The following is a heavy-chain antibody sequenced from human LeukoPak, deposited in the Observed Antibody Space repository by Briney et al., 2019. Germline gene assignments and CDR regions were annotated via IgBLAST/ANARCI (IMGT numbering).Heavy chain of an antibody. J-gene: IGHJ4*02. Sequence: GGSLRLSCAASGFTFSNYAMSWVRQAPGKGLEWVSAISGSGGSTYYADSVKGRFTISRDNSKNTLYLQMNSLRAEDTAVYYCAKLYYDFWSGYLCLDYWGQGTLVTVSS. CDR3: AKLYYDFWSGYLCLDY. V-gene: IGHV3-23*01. D-gene: IGHD3-3*01. CDR1: GFTFSNYA. CDR2: ISGSGGST.